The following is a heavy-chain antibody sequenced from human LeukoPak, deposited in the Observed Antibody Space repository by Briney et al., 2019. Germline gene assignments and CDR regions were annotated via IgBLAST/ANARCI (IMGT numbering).Heavy chain of an antibody. CDR1: GLTFSSYA. V-gene: IGHV3-23*01. D-gene: IGHD3-16*02. Sequence: GGSLRLSCAASGLTFSSYAMNWVRQAPGKGLEWVAAISGSGGNTYYADSVKGRFTMSRDNSKNTLYLQMNSLRAEDTAVYFCAKTVSGSHSYQGGDYWGQGTLVTVST. J-gene: IGHJ4*02. CDR2: ISGSGGNT. CDR3: AKTVSGSHSYQGGDY.